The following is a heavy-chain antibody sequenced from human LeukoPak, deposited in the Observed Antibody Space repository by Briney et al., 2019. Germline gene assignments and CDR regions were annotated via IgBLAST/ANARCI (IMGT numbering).Heavy chain of an antibody. Sequence: GRSLRLSCAASGFTFSSYWMNWVRQAPGKGLEWVANINQDGSAEYYVDSVKGRFTISRDNAKNSLYLQMNSLRAEDTAVYYCARDTSRNDLDYWGQGTLVTVSS. V-gene: IGHV3-7*04. CDR2: INQDGSAE. D-gene: IGHD1-1*01. J-gene: IGHJ4*02. CDR1: GFTFSSYW. CDR3: ARDTSRNDLDY.